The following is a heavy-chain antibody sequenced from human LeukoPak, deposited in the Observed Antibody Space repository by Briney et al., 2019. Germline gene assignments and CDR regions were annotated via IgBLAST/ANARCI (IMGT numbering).Heavy chain of an antibody. D-gene: IGHD6-6*01. J-gene: IGHJ5*02. CDR1: GYTFTSNY. CDR3: AREAAPGTAARRGAFDP. CDR2: IYPRDGST. V-gene: IGHV1-46*01. Sequence: GASVKVSRKASGYTFTSNYIHWVRQAPGQGLEWMGLIYPRDGSTSYAQKFQGRVTMTEDTSTDTAYMELSSLRSEDTAVYYCAREAAPGTAARRGAFDPWGQGALVTVSS.